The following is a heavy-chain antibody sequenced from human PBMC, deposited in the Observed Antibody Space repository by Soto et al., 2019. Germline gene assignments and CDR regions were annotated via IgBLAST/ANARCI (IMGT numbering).Heavy chain of an antibody. CDR3: VHRRAAINPWYFDY. V-gene: IGHV2-5*02. J-gene: IGHJ4*02. Sequence: QITLKESGPPLVKPTQTLTLTCTFSGFSLSTYGVGVGWIRQPPGKALEWLALLYWDDNMRYSPSLKSRLTITKDISKNQVVLTMTNMDPVDTATYYCVHRRAAINPWYFDYWGQGTLVTVSS. CDR1: GFSLSTYGVG. D-gene: IGHD6-25*01. CDR2: LYWDDNM.